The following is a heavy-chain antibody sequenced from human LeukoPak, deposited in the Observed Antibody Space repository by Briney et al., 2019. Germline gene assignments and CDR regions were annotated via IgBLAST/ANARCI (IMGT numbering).Heavy chain of an antibody. Sequence: SVKVSCKASGYTFSSYAISWVRQAPGQGLEWMGRIIPILGIANYAQKFQGRVTITADKSTSTAYMELSSLRSEDTAVYYCARGPYYYDSSGYYSLGAFDIWGQGTMVTVSS. CDR3: ARGPYYYDSSGYYSLGAFDI. J-gene: IGHJ3*02. V-gene: IGHV1-69*04. D-gene: IGHD3-22*01. CDR1: GYTFSSYA. CDR2: IIPILGIA.